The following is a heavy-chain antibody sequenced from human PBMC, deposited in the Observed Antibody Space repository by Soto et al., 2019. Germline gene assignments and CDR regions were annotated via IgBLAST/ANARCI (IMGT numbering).Heavy chain of an antibody. J-gene: IGHJ4*02. CDR3: ASSAYSSCRLNY. CDR1: GGTFSSYA. D-gene: IGHD2-8*02. CDR2: IIPIFGTA. Sequence: VQLVQSGAEVKKPGSAVKVSCKASGGTFSSYAISWVRQAPRQGLEWMGGIIPIFGTANYAQKFQGRVTITADESTSTAYMELSSMRSEDTAVYYCASSAYSSCRLNYWGQGTLVTVSS. V-gene: IGHV1-69*01.